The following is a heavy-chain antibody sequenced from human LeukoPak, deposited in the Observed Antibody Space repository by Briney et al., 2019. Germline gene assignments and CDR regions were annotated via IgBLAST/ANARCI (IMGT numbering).Heavy chain of an antibody. CDR2: INHSGST. CDR3: ARGGPYYYGSGSYYKLGY. Sequence: SETLSLTRAVYGGSFSGYYWSWIRQPPGKGLEWIGEINHSGSTNYNPSLKSRVTISVDTSKNQFSLKLSSVTAADTAVYYCARGGPYYYGSGSYYKLGYWGQGTLVTVSS. J-gene: IGHJ4*02. CDR1: GGSFSGYY. V-gene: IGHV4-34*01. D-gene: IGHD3-10*01.